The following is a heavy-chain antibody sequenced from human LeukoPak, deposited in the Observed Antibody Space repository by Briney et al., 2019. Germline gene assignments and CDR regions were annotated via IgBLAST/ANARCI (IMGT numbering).Heavy chain of an antibody. J-gene: IGHJ6*03. V-gene: IGHV4-34*01. CDR1: GGSFSGYY. CDR2: INHSGST. D-gene: IGHD1-26*01. CDR3: ARSGDGSYYYYYYYMDV. Sequence: PSETLSLTCAVYGGSFSGYYWSWIRQPPGKGLEWIGEINHSGSTYYNPSLKSRVTISVDTSKNQFSLKLSSVTAADTAVYYCARSGDGSYYYYYYYMDVWGKGTTVTVSS.